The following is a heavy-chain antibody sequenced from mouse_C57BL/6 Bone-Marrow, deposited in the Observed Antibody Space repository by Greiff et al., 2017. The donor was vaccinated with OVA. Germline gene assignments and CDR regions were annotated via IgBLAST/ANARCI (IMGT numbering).Heavy chain of an antibody. CDR2: IYPRSGNT. CDR3: AREKLGRGYYAMDY. J-gene: IGHJ4*01. V-gene: IGHV1-81*01. Sequence: VKLQQSGAELARPGASVKLSCKASGYTFTSYGISWVKQRTGQGLEWIGEIYPRSGNTYYNEKFKGKATLTADKSSSTAYMELRSLTSEDSAVYFCAREKLGRGYYAMDYWGQGTSVTVSS. D-gene: IGHD4-1*01. CDR1: GYTFTSYG.